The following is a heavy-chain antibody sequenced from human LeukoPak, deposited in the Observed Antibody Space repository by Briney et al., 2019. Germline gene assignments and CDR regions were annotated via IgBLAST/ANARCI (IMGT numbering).Heavy chain of an antibody. Sequence: PGGSLRLSCEASGFSFSGSAMHWVRQASGKGLEWVGRVRSKANTYATAYAASVKGRFIIYRDDSKNTAYLQMNSLKTEDTAVYYCTRPDYDSSGSTFDYWGQGTLVTVSS. CDR1: GFSFSGSA. V-gene: IGHV3-73*01. J-gene: IGHJ4*02. CDR2: VRSKANTYAT. D-gene: IGHD3-22*01. CDR3: TRPDYDSSGSTFDY.